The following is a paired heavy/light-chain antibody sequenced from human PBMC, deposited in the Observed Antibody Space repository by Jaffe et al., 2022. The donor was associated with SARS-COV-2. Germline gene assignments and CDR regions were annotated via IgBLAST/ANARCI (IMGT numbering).Light chain of an antibody. CDR2: RNN. CDR3: AAWDDSLSVL. V-gene: IGLV1-47*01. Sequence: QSVLTQPPSASGTPGQRVTISCSGTVSNIGSNYVFWYQQFPGAAPKLLIYRNNLRPSGVPDRFSGSKSGTSASLAISGLRSEDEADYYCAAWDDSLSVLFGGGTKLTVL. J-gene: IGLJ3*02. CDR1: VSNIGSNY.
Heavy chain of an antibody. CDR1: GNTFTNHY. J-gene: IGHJ6*02. D-gene: IGHD5-12*01. Sequence: QVQLVQSGAEVKKPGASVKVSCKASGNTFTNHYIHWVRQAPGQGLEWMGIVSPSGGYTTYAQKFQGRLTMTRDASTSTVYMDLSSLKSEDTAVYYCAKDRFSEYPEGDVYFYYGMEVWGQGTTVTVSS. CDR3: AKDRFSEYPEGDVYFYYGMEV. CDR2: VSPSGGYT. V-gene: IGHV1-46*01.